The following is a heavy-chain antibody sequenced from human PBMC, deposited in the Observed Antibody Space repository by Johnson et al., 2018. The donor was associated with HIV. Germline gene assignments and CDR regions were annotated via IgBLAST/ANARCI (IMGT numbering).Heavy chain of an antibody. CDR2: INSDGSST. Sequence: VQLVESGGGLVQPGGSLRLSCAASGFTFSSYWMHWVRQAPGKGLVWVSRINSDGSSTSYADSVKGRFTISRDNAKNSLYLQMNSLRAEDTAVYYCARESDSSGYYSDAFDIWGQGTMVTVSS. V-gene: IGHV3-74*01. CDR3: ARESDSSGYYSDAFDI. J-gene: IGHJ3*02. D-gene: IGHD3-22*01. CDR1: GFTFSSYW.